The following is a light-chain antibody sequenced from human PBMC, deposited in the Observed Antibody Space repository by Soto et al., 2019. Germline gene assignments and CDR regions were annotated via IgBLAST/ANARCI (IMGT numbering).Light chain of an antibody. CDR2: GAS. CDR1: QSVSSN. J-gene: IGKJ2*01. CDR3: QQYNNWPYT. V-gene: IGKV3-15*01. Sequence: EIVMTQSPATLSVSPGERATLSCRASQSVSSNLAWYQQKPGQAPRLLIYGASTRATGIPARFSGSRSGTEFTLTISSLQSEDFAVYYWQQYNNWPYTVGQGTKLEIK.